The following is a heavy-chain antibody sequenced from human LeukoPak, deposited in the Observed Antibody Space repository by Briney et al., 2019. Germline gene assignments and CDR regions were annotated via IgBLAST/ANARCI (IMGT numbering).Heavy chain of an antibody. J-gene: IGHJ3*02. CDR2: INPTNEKT. D-gene: IGHD3-3*01. CDR1: GYSFTKYG. Sequence: ASVKVSCKASGYSFTKYGMHWVRQAPGQRLEWRGWINPTNEKTKYSQKCQGRVTSTTDEYTSTAYTELSRRRAEDAPVYYCARHGGITIFGVAQPGGAFDIWGEGTMVTVSS. V-gene: IGHV1-3*01. CDR3: ARHGGITIFGVAQPGGAFDI.